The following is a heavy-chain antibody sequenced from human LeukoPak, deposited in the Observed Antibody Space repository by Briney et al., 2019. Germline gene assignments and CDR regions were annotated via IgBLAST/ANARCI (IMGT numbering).Heavy chain of an antibody. CDR2: ISSSSSYI. V-gene: IGHV3-21*01. J-gene: IGHJ4*02. D-gene: IGHD2-2*01. Sequence: GGSLRLSCAASGFTFSSYSMNWVRQAPGKGLEWVSSISSSSSYIYYADSVKGRFTISRDNAKNSLYLQMNSLRAEDTAVYYCARAGIVVVPAAMPLIDYRGQGTLVTVSS. CDR3: ARAGIVVVPAAMPLIDY. CDR1: GFTFSSYS.